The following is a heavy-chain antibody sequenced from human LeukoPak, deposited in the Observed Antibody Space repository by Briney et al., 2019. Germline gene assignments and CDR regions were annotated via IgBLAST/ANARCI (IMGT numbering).Heavy chain of an antibody. CDR1: GFTFSSYA. J-gene: IGHJ4*02. Sequence: GGSLRLSCAASGFTFSSYAIHWVRQAPGQGLEWMGRIDPNTGGTKSAKNFQGRVTMTRDTSISTAYMALSGLRSDDTAVYYCASLYDIVGTTVDYWGQGTLVTVSS. CDR2: IDPNTGGT. D-gene: IGHD1-26*01. V-gene: IGHV1-2*06. CDR3: ASLYDIVGTTVDY.